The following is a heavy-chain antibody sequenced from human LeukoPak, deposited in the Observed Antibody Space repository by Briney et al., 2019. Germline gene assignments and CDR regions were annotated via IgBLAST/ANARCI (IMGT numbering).Heavy chain of an antibody. CDR2: ISYDGSNK. CDR1: GFTFSSYA. Sequence: PGGSLRLSCAASGFTFSSYAMSWVRQAPGKGLEWVAVISYDGSNKYYADSVKGRFTISRDNSKNTLYLQMNSLRAEDTAVYYCARDIGRGQQLVLGGAFDIWGQGTTVTVSS. J-gene: IGHJ3*02. D-gene: IGHD6-13*01. CDR3: ARDIGRGQQLVLGGAFDI. V-gene: IGHV3-30-3*01.